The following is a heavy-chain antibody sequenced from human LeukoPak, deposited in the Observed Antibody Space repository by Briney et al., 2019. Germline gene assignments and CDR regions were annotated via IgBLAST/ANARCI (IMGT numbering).Heavy chain of an antibody. Sequence: SETLSLTCTVSGGSIINYYWTWIRQPPGKGLEWIGYIHYSGSTSYNPSLKSRLTISVDTSKNQFSLKLSSVTAADTAVYYCARAEGAVAGSFDYWGQGTLVTVSS. CDR3: ARAEGAVAGSFDY. J-gene: IGHJ4*02. V-gene: IGHV4-59*12. D-gene: IGHD6-19*01. CDR1: GGSIINYY. CDR2: IHYSGST.